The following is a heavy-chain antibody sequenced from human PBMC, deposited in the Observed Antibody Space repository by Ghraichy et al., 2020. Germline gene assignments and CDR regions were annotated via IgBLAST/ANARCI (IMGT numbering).Heavy chain of an antibody. Sequence: SGPTLVKPTQTLTLTCTFSGFSLTDSGVRVGWIRQPPGKALEWLALISWDEIKEYRSSLKSRLSITKDTSKNQVVLTMTNMDPVDTATYFCARARTRITVAGTRYFDFWGQGTLVTVSS. CDR1: GFSLTDSGVR. CDR2: ISWDEIK. J-gene: IGHJ4*02. CDR3: ARARTRITVAGTRYFDF. D-gene: IGHD6-19*01. V-gene: IGHV2-5*02.